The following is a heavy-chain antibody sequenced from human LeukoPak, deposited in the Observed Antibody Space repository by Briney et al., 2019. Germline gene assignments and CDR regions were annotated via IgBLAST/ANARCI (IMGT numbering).Heavy chain of an antibody. D-gene: IGHD3-22*01. J-gene: IGHJ4*02. Sequence: PGGSLRLSCAASGFTFSSYAMSWVRQAPGEGLEWVSAINGSGGSTYYADSVKGRFTISRDNSKNTLYLQMNSLRAEDTAVYYCAKAVYYDSSGYYSPFDYWGQGTLVTVSS. CDR1: GFTFSSYA. V-gene: IGHV3-23*01. CDR2: INGSGGST. CDR3: AKAVYYDSSGYYSPFDY.